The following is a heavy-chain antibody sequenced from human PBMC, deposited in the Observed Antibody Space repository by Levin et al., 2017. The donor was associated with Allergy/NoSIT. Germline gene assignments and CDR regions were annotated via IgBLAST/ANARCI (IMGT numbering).Heavy chain of an antibody. CDR3: ASDGSYDTLDI. CDR1: GFTFSGYT. CDR2: ISSSSTYI. V-gene: IGHV3-21*01. Sequence: GESLKISCAASGFTFSGYTLNWVRQAPGKGLEWVSSISSSSTYIYYADSLKGRFTISRDAAKNSLSLQMNSLRVEDTAVYYCASDGSYDTLDIWGQGTMVTVSS. J-gene: IGHJ3*02. D-gene: IGHD6-6*01.